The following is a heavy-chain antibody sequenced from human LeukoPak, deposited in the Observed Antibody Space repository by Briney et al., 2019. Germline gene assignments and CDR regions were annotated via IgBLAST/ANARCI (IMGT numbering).Heavy chain of an antibody. CDR1: GYTFTSYY. Sequence: ASVKVSCKASGYTFTSYYMHWVRQAPGQGLEWMGIINPSGGSTSYAQKFQGRVTMTRDTSTSTVYMELSSLRSEDTAVYYCAREGSEALVGATRLTPYVYWGQGTLVTVSS. CDR2: INPSGGST. D-gene: IGHD1-26*01. J-gene: IGHJ4*02. CDR3: AREGSEALVGATRLTPYVY. V-gene: IGHV1-46*01.